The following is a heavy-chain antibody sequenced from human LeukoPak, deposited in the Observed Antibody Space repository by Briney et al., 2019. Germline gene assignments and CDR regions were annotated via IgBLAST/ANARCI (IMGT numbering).Heavy chain of an antibody. J-gene: IGHJ4*02. CDR3: GKEKIAGWYYFDY. V-gene: IGHV3-23*01. CDR1: GFTFSSYA. CDR2: ISGSGGNI. D-gene: IGHD6-19*01. Sequence: PGGSLRLSCTASGFTFSSYAMSWVRQAPGKGLEWVSGISGSGGNIYYPDSVKGRFTISRDNSKSTLFLQMNSLSDEDTAIYCCGKEKIAGWYYFDYWGQGTLVTVSS.